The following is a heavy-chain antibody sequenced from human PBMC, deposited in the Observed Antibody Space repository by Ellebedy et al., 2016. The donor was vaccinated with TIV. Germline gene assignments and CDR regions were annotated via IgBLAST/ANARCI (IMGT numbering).Heavy chain of an antibody. CDR3: ARAMIAAGTFPVMVDAFDI. CDR2: IKQDGSEK. D-gene: IGHD6-13*01. Sequence: GGSLRLXXAASGFTFSSYWMSWVRQAPGKGLEWVANIKQDGSEKYYVDSVKGRFTISRDNAKNSLYLQMNSLRAEDTAVYYCARAMIAAGTFPVMVDAFDIWGQGTMVTVSS. CDR1: GFTFSSYW. V-gene: IGHV3-7*03. J-gene: IGHJ3*02.